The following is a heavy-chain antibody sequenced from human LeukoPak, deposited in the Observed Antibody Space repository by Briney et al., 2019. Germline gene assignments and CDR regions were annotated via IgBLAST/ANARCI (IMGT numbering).Heavy chain of an antibody. D-gene: IGHD3-10*01. CDR2: IYYSGST. Sequence: SETLSLTCTVSGGSISSSSYYWGWIRQPPGKGLEWIGYIYYSGSTYYNPSLKSRVTISVDTSKNQFSLRLSSVTAADTAVYYCARSSMVRGVIREPRRRNYLDYWGQGTLVTVSS. J-gene: IGHJ4*02. CDR3: ARSSMVRGVIREPRRRNYLDY. CDR1: GGSISSSSYY. V-gene: IGHV4-39*07.